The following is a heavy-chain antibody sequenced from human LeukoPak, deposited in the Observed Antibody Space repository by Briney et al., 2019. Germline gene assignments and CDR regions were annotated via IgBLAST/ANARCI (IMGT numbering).Heavy chain of an antibody. CDR1: GFTFDDYA. D-gene: IGHD3-3*01. CDR3: ARDEWLLGGY. CDR2: ISWNSGSI. J-gene: IGHJ4*02. V-gene: IGHV3-9*01. Sequence: GGSLRLSCAASGFTFDDYAMHWVRQAPGKGLEWVSGISWNSGSIGYADSVKGRFTISRDNAKNTLYLQMNSLRAEDTAVYYCARDEWLLGGYWGQGTLVTVSS.